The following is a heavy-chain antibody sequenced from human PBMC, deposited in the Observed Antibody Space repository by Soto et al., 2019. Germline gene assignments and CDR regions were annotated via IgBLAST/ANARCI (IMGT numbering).Heavy chain of an antibody. Sequence: QVQVLQSGPEVKRPGASVTVSCKTSGYTFSTSGISWVRQAPGQGLEWVGWIRPDNGNRKSAQRLQSRDTSSADTTASTAYMELRSLTSDDTAMYYCARDTESNRYTDLGQFTLVTVSS. CDR2: IRPDNGNR. V-gene: IGHV1-18*01. CDR1: GYTFSTSG. CDR3: ARDTESNRYTD. J-gene: IGHJ1*01. D-gene: IGHD3-16*02.